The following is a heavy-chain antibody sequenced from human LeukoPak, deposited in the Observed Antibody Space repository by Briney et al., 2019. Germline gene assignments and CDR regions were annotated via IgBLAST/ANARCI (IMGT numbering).Heavy chain of an antibody. D-gene: IGHD3-10*01. CDR2: ISAYNGNT. J-gene: IGHJ5*02. Sequence: ASVTVSCKASGYTFTSYGISWVRQAPGQGLEWMGWISAYNGNTNYAQKLQGRVTMATDTSTSTAYMELRSLRSDDTAVYYCARERRFGEFMDWFDPWGQGTLVTVSS. CDR3: ARERRFGEFMDWFDP. V-gene: IGHV1-18*01. CDR1: GYTFTSYG.